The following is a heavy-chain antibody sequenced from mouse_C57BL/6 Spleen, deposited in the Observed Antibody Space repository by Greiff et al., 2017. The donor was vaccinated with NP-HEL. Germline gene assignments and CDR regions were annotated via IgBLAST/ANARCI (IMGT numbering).Heavy chain of an antibody. J-gene: IGHJ2*01. CDR3: ARVHYYGSSLYFDY. CDR2: IDPSDSET. V-gene: IGHV1-52*01. D-gene: IGHD1-1*01. CDR1: GYTFTSYW. Sequence: QVQLQHPGAELVRPGSSVKLSCKASGYTFTSYWMHWVKQRPIQGLEWIGNIDPSDSETHYNQKFKDKATLTVDKSSSTAYMQLSSLTSEDSAVYYCARVHYYGSSLYFDYWGQGTTLTVSS.